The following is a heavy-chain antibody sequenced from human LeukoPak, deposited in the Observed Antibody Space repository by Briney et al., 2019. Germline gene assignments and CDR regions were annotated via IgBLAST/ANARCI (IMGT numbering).Heavy chain of an antibody. CDR3: ASVYSSSWYVWFDP. J-gene: IGHJ5*02. CDR1: GGSISSSGYY. V-gene: IGHV4-39*01. CDR2: IYYSGST. Sequence: SETLSLTCTVSGGSISSSGYYWGWVRQPPGKGLEWIGSIYYSGSTYYNPSLKSRVTISVDTSKNQFSLKLSSVTAADTAVYYCASVYSSSWYVWFDPWGQGTLVTVSS. D-gene: IGHD6-13*01.